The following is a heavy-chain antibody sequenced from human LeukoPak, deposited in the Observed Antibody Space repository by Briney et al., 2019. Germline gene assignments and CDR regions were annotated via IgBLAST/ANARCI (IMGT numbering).Heavy chain of an antibody. J-gene: IGHJ4*02. CDR2: IYTSGST. CDR1: GGSISSYY. CDR3: ARKHYSSGYYDY. Sequence: SETLSLTCTVSGGSISSYYWSWIRQPAGKGLEWIGRIYTSGSTSYNPSLKSRVTMSVDTSKNQFTLKLSSVTAADTAVYSCARKHYSSGYYDYWGQGPLVTVSS. V-gene: IGHV4-4*07. D-gene: IGHD3-22*01.